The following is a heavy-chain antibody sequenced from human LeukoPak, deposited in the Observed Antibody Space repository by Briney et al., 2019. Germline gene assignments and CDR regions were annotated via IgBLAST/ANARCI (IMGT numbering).Heavy chain of an antibody. CDR3: ARAGIAAAGTDY. V-gene: IGHV3-21*01. J-gene: IGHJ4*02. D-gene: IGHD6-13*01. CDR1: GFTFSSYS. CDR2: ISSSSSYI. Sequence: GGSLRLSCAASGFTFSSYSMNWVRQAPGKGLEWVSSISSSSSYIYCADSVKGRFTISRDNAKNSLYLQMNSLRAEDTAVYYCARAGIAAAGTDYWGQGTLVTVSS.